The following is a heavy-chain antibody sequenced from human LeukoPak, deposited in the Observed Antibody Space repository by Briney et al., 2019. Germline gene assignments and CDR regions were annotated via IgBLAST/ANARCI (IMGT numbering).Heavy chain of an antibody. J-gene: IGHJ4*02. CDR3: AKSWDFDWLLSY. CDR2: ISGSGTST. Sequence: GGSLRLSCAASGFTLSNYAMNWVRQAPGKGLEWVSGISGSGTSTYYADSVKGRFTISRGNSKNTLHLQMDSLRAEDTAVYYCAKSWDFDWLLSYWGQGTLVTVSS. D-gene: IGHD3-9*01. V-gene: IGHV3-23*01. CDR1: GFTLSNYA.